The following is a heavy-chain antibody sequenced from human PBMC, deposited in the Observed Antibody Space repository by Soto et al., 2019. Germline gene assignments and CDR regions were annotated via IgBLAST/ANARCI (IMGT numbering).Heavy chain of an antibody. CDR2: ISAYNGNT. CDR3: ARGPPVVVAATPYYFDY. CDR1: GYTFTSYG. V-gene: IGHV1-18*01. D-gene: IGHD2-15*01. J-gene: IGHJ4*02. Sequence: ASVKVSCKASGYTFTSYGISWVRQAPGQGFEWMGWISAYNGNTNYAQKLQGRVTMTTDTSTSTAYMELRSLRSDDTAVYYCARGPPVVVAATPYYFDYWGQGTLVTVSS.